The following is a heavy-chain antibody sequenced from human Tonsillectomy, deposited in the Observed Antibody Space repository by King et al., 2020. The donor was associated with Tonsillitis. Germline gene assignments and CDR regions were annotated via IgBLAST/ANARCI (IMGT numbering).Heavy chain of an antibody. CDR3: ARERLYNVGWGIDH. Sequence: QLVQSGGGVAQPGRSLRLSCETSGFTFSSYGMHWVRQAPGKGLEWVATISFDGANTHHTDSVTGRFTISRDNSKNTMYLQMNSLRAEDTAVYYCARERLYNVGWGIDHWGQGALVTVSS. J-gene: IGHJ4*02. V-gene: IGHV3-33*05. CDR2: ISFDGANT. D-gene: IGHD1-14*01. CDR1: GFTFSSYG.